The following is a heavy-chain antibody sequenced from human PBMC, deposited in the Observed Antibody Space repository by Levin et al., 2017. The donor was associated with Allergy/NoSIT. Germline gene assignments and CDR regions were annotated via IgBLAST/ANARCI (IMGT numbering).Heavy chain of an antibody. Sequence: SQTLSLTCAISGDSVSSNSASWNWIRQSPSRGLEWLGRTYYRSEWYFDYAASVNSRITINPDTSRNQFSLQLNSVTPEDTAVYYCAREGSFNWGLDYWGQGTLVTVSS. J-gene: IGHJ4*02. V-gene: IGHV6-1*01. CDR3: AREGSFNWGLDY. D-gene: IGHD7-27*01. CDR2: TYYRSEWYF. CDR1: GDSVSSNSAS.